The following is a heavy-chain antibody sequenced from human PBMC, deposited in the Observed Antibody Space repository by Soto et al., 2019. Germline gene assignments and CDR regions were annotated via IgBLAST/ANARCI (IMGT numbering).Heavy chain of an antibody. D-gene: IGHD4-17*01. CDR2: TNVGNGNT. Sequence: QVQLVQSGAEEKKPGASVKVSCKASGSTFSSYTMHWVRHAPGQSHEWMGWTNVGNGNTKYSQRFQGRVTITRDTSASTVYMGLSSLTSEDTAVYYCARAAYGDSLTYWGQGTVLAVS. CDR1: GSTFSSYT. V-gene: IGHV1-3*05. J-gene: IGHJ4*02. CDR3: ARAAYGDSLTY.